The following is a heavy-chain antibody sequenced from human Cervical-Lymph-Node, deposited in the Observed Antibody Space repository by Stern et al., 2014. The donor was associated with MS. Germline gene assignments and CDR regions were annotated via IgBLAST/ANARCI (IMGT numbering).Heavy chain of an antibody. J-gene: IGHJ4*02. V-gene: IGHV4-39*01. D-gene: IGHD2-2*01. CDR1: GGSVSSSSYY. CDR3: ARHFSNNVYCSSTSCYFDY. Sequence: QLQLQESGPGLVKPSATLSLTCTVSGGSVSSSSYYWGWIRQPPGKGLEWIGSFYYGGSTFSNPSLKRRVTISVATSRTQFSLQLSSVTAADTAVYYCARHFSNNVYCSSTSCYFDYWGQGTLVTVSS. CDR2: FYYGGST.